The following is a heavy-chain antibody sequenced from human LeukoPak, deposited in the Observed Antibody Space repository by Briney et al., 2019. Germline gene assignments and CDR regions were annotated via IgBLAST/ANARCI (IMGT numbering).Heavy chain of an antibody. CDR1: GFTFSSYS. Sequence: PGGSLRLSCAASGFTFSSYSMNWVRQAPGKGLEWVSFISSSSSYIYYTDSVKGRFTISRDNAKNSLYLQLNSLRAEDTAVYYCARAGQLLYMDVWGKGTTVTVSS. J-gene: IGHJ6*03. CDR2: ISSSSSYI. V-gene: IGHV3-21*01. D-gene: IGHD6-6*01. CDR3: ARAGQLLYMDV.